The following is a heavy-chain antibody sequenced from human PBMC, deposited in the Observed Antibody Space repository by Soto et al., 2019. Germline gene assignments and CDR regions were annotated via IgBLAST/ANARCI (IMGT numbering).Heavy chain of an antibody. Sequence: ASVKVSCKASGYTFTSYGISWVRLAPGKGLEWMGWISAYNGNTNYAQKLQGRVTMTTDTPTSTACMELRSLRSDDTAVYYCAREYGSGSYPYYYYYMDVWGKGTTVTVSS. CDR3: AREYGSGSYPYYYYYMDV. CDR2: ISAYNGNT. J-gene: IGHJ6*03. D-gene: IGHD3-10*01. CDR1: GYTFTSYG. V-gene: IGHV1-18*01.